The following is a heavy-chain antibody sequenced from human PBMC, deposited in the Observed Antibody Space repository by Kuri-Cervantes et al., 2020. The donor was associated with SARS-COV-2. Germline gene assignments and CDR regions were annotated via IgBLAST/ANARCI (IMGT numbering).Heavy chain of an antibody. J-gene: IGHJ6*03. CDR3: RYSGWSGPYYYMDV. Sequence: SETLSLTCTVSGGSISSYYWSWIRQPPGKGLEWIGYIYYGGSTNYNPSLKSRVTISVDTSKNQFSLKLSSVTAADTAVYYCRYSGWSGPYYYMDVWGKGTTVTVSS. CDR2: IYYGGST. D-gene: IGHD3-3*01. V-gene: IGHV4-59*08. CDR1: GGSISSYY.